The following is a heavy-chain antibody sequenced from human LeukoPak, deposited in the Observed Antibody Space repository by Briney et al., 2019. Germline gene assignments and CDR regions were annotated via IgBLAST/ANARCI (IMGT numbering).Heavy chain of an antibody. J-gene: IGHJ4*02. CDR1: GFTFSSYG. CDR2: ISGSGGST. V-gene: IGHV3-23*01. D-gene: IGHD3-22*01. CDR3: AKDSGYYDSSGTTYFDY. Sequence: GGSLRLSCAASGFTFSSYGMTWVRQAPGKGLEWVSAISGSGGSTYYADSVKGRFTISRDNSKNTLYLQMNSLRAEDTAVYYCAKDSGYYDSSGTTYFDYWGQGTLVTVSS.